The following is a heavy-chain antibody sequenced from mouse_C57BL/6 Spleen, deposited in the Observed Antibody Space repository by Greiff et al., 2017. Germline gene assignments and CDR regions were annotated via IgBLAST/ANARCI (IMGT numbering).Heavy chain of an antibody. Sequence: DVMLVESGGGLVQPGGSLSLSCAASGFTFTDYYMSWVRQPPGKALEWLGFIRNKANGYTTEYSASVKGRFTISRDNSQSILYLQMNALRAEDSATYYCARYNGPTGGFAYWGQGTLVTVSA. CDR3: ARYNGPTGGFAY. CDR2: IRNKANGYTT. V-gene: IGHV7-3*01. J-gene: IGHJ3*01. D-gene: IGHD1-1*01. CDR1: GFTFTDYY.